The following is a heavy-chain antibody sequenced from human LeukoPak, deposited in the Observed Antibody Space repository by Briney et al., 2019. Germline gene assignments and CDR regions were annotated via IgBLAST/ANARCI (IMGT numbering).Heavy chain of an antibody. D-gene: IGHD6-19*01. J-gene: IGHJ4*02. CDR2: IWYDGSNK. CDR3: TTDLGEYSSGYDY. CDR1: GFTFSSYG. Sequence: GGSQRLSCAASGFTFSSYGMHWVRQAPGKGLEWVAVIWYDGSNKYYADSVKGRFTISRDNSKNTLYLQMNSLRAEDTAVYYCTTDLGEYSSGYDYWGQGTLVTVSS. V-gene: IGHV3-33*01.